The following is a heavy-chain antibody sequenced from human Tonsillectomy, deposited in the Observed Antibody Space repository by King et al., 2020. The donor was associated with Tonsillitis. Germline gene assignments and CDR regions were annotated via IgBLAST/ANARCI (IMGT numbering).Heavy chain of an antibody. J-gene: IGHJ4*02. D-gene: IGHD6-19*01. V-gene: IGHV1-46*01. CDR2: INPSGGST. CDR1: GYTFTNYF. Sequence: QLVQSGTEVKKPGASVKLSCEASGYTFTNYFIHWVRQAPGQGLEWMGIINPSGGSTSYPQKFQGRVTMTRDTSTSTVYMELTSLRSEDTGVYYGARVRAWNRGWYDYWGQGTLVTVSS. CDR3: ARVRAWNRGWYDY.